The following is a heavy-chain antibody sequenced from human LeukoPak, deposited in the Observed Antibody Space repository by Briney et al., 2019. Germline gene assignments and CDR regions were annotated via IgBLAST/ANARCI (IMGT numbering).Heavy chain of an antibody. D-gene: IGHD6-13*01. Sequence: SETLSLTCTVSGDYISSSSYYWVWLRQPPGKGLEWIGSIYYSGSTYYNPSLKRRFTISVDTSKNQFSLKLSSVTAADTAVYYCARHRAATGDFDYWGQGTLVTVSS. V-gene: IGHV4-39*01. CDR1: GDYISSSSYY. CDR2: IYYSGST. J-gene: IGHJ4*02. CDR3: ARHRAATGDFDY.